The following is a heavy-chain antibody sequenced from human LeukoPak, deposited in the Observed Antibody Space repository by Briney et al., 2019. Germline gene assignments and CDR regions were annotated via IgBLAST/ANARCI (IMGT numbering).Heavy chain of an antibody. CDR2: IYSGGST. Sequence: GGSLRLSCAASGFTVSSNYMSWVRQAPGKGLEWVSVIYSGGSTYYADSVKGRFTISRDNAKNSLYLQMNSLRAEDTAVYYCARDPYSGGYGDYYYYYMDLWGQGTTVTISS. D-gene: IGHD1-26*01. CDR1: GFTVSSNY. V-gene: IGHV3-66*01. J-gene: IGHJ6*03. CDR3: ARDPYSGGYGDYYYYYMDL.